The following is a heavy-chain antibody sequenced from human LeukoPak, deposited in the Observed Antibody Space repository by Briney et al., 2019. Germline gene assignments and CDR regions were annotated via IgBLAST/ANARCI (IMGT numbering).Heavy chain of an antibody. CDR1: GGSISSGGYS. V-gene: IGHV4-30-2*01. J-gene: IGHJ5*02. D-gene: IGHD4-17*01. CDR3: ARGDYGDYKGGAYNWFDP. Sequence: KPSETLSLTCAVSGGSISSGGYSWSWIRQPPGKGLEWIGYIYHSGSTYYNPSLKSRVTISVDRSKNQFSLKLSSVTAADTAVYYCARGDYGDYKGGAYNWFDPWGQGTLVTVSS. CDR2: IYHSGST.